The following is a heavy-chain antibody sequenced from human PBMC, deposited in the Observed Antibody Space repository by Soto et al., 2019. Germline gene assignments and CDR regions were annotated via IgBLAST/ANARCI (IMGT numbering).Heavy chain of an antibody. D-gene: IGHD2-2*01. Sequence: ASVKVSCKASGYTFTSYYMHWVRQAPGQGLEWMGWINPNSGGTNYAQKFQGWVTMTRDTSISTAYMELSRLRSDDTAVYYCGRGAFPTNVVPAAPLFSGVFDIWGKGTMVTVPS. CDR3: GRGAFPTNVVPAAPLFSGVFDI. V-gene: IGHV1-2*04. CDR1: GYTFTSYY. J-gene: IGHJ3*02. CDR2: INPNSGGT.